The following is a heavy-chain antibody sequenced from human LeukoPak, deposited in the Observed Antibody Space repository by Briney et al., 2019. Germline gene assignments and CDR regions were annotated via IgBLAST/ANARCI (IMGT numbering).Heavy chain of an antibody. D-gene: IGHD6-13*01. CDR1: GFTFSSYG. J-gene: IGHJ4*02. CDR3: AKDMWYSSSSPGDY. CDR2: IRYDGSNK. Sequence: HLGGSLRLSCAASGFTFSSYGMHWVRQAPGKGLEWVAFIRYDGSNKYYADSVKGRFTISRDNSKNTLYLQMNSLRAEDTAVYYCAKDMWYSSSSPGDYWGQGTLVTVSS. V-gene: IGHV3-30*02.